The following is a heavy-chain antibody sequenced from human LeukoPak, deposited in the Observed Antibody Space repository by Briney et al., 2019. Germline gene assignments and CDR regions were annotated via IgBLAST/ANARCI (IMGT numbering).Heavy chain of an antibody. CDR3: ARHRSGSYYEPFKS. D-gene: IGHD3-10*01. Sequence: PSETLSLTCTVSGGSISSSSYCWGWVRQPPGKGLEWIGTIYYSGTTYYNPSLKSRVTIAVDSSKNQFSLELSSVTAADTAVYYRARHRSGSYYEPFKSWGQGTLVTVSS. CDR2: IYYSGTT. J-gene: IGHJ5*02. V-gene: IGHV4-39*01. CDR1: GGSISSSSYC.